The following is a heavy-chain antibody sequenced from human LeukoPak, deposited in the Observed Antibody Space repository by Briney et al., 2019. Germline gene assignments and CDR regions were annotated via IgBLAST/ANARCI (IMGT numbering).Heavy chain of an antibody. CDR1: GFTFSSYE. CDR3: ARVWPGGSSGLRY. D-gene: IGHD6-19*01. CDR2: ISSSGSTI. J-gene: IGHJ4*02. Sequence: GGSLRLSCAASGFTFSSYEMNWVRQAPGKGLEWVSYISSSGSTIYYADSVKGRFTISRDNAKNSLYLQMNSLRAEDTAVYYCARVWPGGSSGLRYWGQGTLVTVSS. V-gene: IGHV3-48*03.